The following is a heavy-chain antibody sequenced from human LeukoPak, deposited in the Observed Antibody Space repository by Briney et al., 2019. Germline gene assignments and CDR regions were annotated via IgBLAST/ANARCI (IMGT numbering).Heavy chain of an antibody. J-gene: IGHJ4*02. CDR2: INPNSGGT. CDR3: ARGVKKERSGWYVGY. Sequence: ASVKVSCKASGYTFTGYYMHWVRQAPGQGLEWMGWINPNSGGTNYAQKFQGRVTMTRDTSISTAYMELSRLRSDDTAVYYCARGVKKERSGWYVGYWGQGTLVTVSS. CDR1: GYTFTGYY. D-gene: IGHD6-19*01. V-gene: IGHV1-2*02.